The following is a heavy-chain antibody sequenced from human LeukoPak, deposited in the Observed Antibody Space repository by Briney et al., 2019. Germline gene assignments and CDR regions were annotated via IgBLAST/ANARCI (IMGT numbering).Heavy chain of an antibody. Sequence: AASVKVSRKASGYTFTGYYIHWVRQAPGQGLEWMGRINPNTGGTDYAQKFQGRVTMTRDTSITTAYMELSRLTSDDTAIYYCAKVPPSITAAGNWLGPWGQGALVTVSS. V-gene: IGHV1-2*06. CDR2: INPNTGGT. CDR1: GYTFTGYY. D-gene: IGHD6-13*01. J-gene: IGHJ5*02. CDR3: AKVPPSITAAGNWLGP.